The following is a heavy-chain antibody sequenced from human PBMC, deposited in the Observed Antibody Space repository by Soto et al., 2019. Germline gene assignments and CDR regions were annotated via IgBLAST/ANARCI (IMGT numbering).Heavy chain of an antibody. CDR3: AHCLGGIRYFQH. Sequence: QITLKESGPTLVKPTQTLTLTCTFSGFSLSTCGVGVGWIRQHPGKALEWLALNYWDDDKRYSPSLKSRLTIPKDTSKNQVVLKMTNRDPVDTATYYSAHCLGGIRYFQHWGQGTLVTGSS. CDR1: GFSLSTCGVG. J-gene: IGHJ1*01. CDR2: NYWDDDK. D-gene: IGHD3-16*01. V-gene: IGHV2-5*02.